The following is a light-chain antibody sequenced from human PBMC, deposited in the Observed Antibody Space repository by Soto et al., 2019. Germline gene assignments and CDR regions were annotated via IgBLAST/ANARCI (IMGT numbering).Light chain of an antibody. Sequence: EIVLTQSPGTLSLSPGERATLSCRASQSVSSNYLAWYQQKPGQAPRLLIYVASSRATGIPHRFSGSGSGTDFTLTISRLEPEDFALYYCQQYCSSPYTFGQGTKLEI. CDR1: QSVSSNY. CDR3: QQYCSSPYT. CDR2: VAS. J-gene: IGKJ2*01. V-gene: IGKV3-20*01.